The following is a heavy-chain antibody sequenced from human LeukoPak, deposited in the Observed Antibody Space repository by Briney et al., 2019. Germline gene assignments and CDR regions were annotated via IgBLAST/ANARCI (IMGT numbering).Heavy chain of an antibody. D-gene: IGHD6-13*01. V-gene: IGHV3-53*01. J-gene: IGHJ6*02. CDR3: ARETAAETYYYGMDV. CDR2: IYSGGST. CDR1: GFTVSTNY. Sequence: GGSLRLSCAASGFTVSTNYMTWVRQAPGKGLEWVSVIYSGGSTYYADSVKGRFTISRDNSKNTLYLQMNSLRAEDTAVYYCARETAAETYYYGMDVWGQGTTVTVSS.